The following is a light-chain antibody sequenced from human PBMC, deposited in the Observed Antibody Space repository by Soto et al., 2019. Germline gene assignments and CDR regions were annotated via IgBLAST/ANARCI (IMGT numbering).Light chain of an antibody. CDR2: DAS. CDR3: QQRSNWPRT. CDR1: HSVSSY. V-gene: IGKV3-11*01. J-gene: IGKJ1*01. Sequence: EVVLTQSPATLSFSPGGRCTLSFRASHSVSSYLALYQQKPGQAPRLLIYDASNRATGIPARFSGSGSGTDFTLTISSLEPEDFAVYYCQQRSNWPRTFGQGTKVDIK.